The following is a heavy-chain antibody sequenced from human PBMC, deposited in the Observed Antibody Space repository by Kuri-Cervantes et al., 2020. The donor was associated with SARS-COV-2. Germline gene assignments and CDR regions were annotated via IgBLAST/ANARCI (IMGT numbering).Heavy chain of an antibody. J-gene: IGHJ3*02. CDR2: IDWDDDK. CDR3: ARTYPGTGTFDI. CDR1: GFSLTTSGMC. V-gene: IGHV2-70*11. D-gene: IGHD1-14*01. Sequence: SGPTLVQPPQTLTLTCNFSGFSLTTSGMCVAWIRQPPGKALEWLARIDWDDDKYYKTSLNTRLSISKDTSKDQVVLTMTNMDPVDTATYYCARTYPGTGTFDIWGQGTMVTVSS.